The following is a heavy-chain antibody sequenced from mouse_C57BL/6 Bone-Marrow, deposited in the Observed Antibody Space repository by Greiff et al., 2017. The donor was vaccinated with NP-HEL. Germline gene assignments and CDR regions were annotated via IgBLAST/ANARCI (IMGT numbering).Heavy chain of an antibody. V-gene: IGHV5-6*02. CDR3: ARHPLYDGYPFAY. CDR1: GFTFSSYG. D-gene: IGHD2-3*01. Sequence: DVKLVESGGDLVKPGGSLKLSCAASGFTFSSYGLSWVRQTPDTRLEWVATISSGGSYTYYPDSVKGRFTISRDNAKNTLYLQMSSLKSEDTAMYYCARHPLYDGYPFAYWGQGTLVTVSA. J-gene: IGHJ3*01. CDR2: ISSGGSYT.